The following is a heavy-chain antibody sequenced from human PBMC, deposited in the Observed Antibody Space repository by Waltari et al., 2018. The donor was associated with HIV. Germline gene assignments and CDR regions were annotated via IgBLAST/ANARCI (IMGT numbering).Heavy chain of an antibody. D-gene: IGHD3-10*01. Sequence: QVQLQRWGAGLLKPSETLSLTCAVSGGSFSGYTWSWVRQPPGKGLEWSGEINHRGSTNYNPSLKSRVTISVDTSKNQFSLKLSSVTAADTAVYYCARGLEPRRGYFDYWGQGTLVTVSS. J-gene: IGHJ4*02. CDR1: GGSFSGYT. V-gene: IGHV4-34*01. CDR3: ARGLEPRRGYFDY. CDR2: INHRGST.